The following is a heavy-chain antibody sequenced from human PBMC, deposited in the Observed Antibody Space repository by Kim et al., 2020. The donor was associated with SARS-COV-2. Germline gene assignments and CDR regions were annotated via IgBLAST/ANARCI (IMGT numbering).Heavy chain of an antibody. Sequence: NSSLKRRITISVDTSKNQFSLKLSSVPAADTAVYYCASARGTPYYYGMDVWGQGTTVTVSS. CDR3: ASARGTPYYYGMDV. V-gene: IGHV4-31*02. D-gene: IGHD2-15*01. J-gene: IGHJ6*02.